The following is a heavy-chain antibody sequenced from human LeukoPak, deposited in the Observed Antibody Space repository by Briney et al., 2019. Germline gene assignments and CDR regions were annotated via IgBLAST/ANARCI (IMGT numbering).Heavy chain of an antibody. CDR2: IYPGDSDT. D-gene: IGHD6-25*01. CDR3: ARRVAADAFDI. V-gene: IGHV5-51*01. CDR1: GYSFTCHW. Sequence: HGESLKISCKGSGYSFTCHWIGWVRQMPGKGLEWMGIIYPGDSDTRYSPSFQGQVTISADKSISTAYLQWSSLKASDTAMYYCARRVAADAFDIWGQGTMVTVSS. J-gene: IGHJ3*02.